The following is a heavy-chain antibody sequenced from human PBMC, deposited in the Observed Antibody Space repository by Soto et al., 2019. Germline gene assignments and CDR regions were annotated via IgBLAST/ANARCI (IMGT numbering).Heavy chain of an antibody. CDR2: ISYDGSNK. CDR3: ARDPPEKSGRFLEWLLPYYYYYGMDV. D-gene: IGHD3-3*01. Sequence: PGGSLRLSCAASGFTFSSYGMHWVRQAPGKGLEWVAVISYDGSNKYYADSVKGRFTISRDNSKNTLYLQMNSLRAEDTAVYYCARDPPEKSGRFLEWLLPYYYYYGMDVWGQGTTVTVSS. J-gene: IGHJ6*02. CDR1: GFTFSSYG. V-gene: IGHV3-30*03.